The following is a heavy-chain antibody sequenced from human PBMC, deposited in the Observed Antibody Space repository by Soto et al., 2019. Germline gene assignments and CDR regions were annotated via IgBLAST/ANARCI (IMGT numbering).Heavy chain of an antibody. CDR1: GFSLSTSGVG. D-gene: IGHD5-12*01. CDR2: IYSDDDT. V-gene: IGHV2-5*02. CDR3: AHSHSANDLFSFDS. J-gene: IGHJ3*02. Sequence: SGPTLVNPTQTLTLTCTFSGFSLSTSGVGVGWTRQPPGDALERLALIYSDDDTRSSPSPKSRLTVTKDTSKNQVVITITNMDIVDTPTYSFAHSHSANDLFSFDSGGKGKMVTSSS.